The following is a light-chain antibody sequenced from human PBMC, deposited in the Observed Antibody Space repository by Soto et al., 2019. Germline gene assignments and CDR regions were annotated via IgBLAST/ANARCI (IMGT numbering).Light chain of an antibody. J-gene: IGLJ1*01. Sequence: QSALTQPASVSGSPGQSITISCIGTSSDVGGYNFVSWYQQHPGKAPKLMIYDVSNRPSGVSNRFSGSKSGNTASLTISGLQAEDEADYYCSSHTTTSTVYVFGTGTKVTVL. V-gene: IGLV2-14*03. CDR1: SSDVGGYNF. CDR2: DVS. CDR3: SSHTTTSTVYV.